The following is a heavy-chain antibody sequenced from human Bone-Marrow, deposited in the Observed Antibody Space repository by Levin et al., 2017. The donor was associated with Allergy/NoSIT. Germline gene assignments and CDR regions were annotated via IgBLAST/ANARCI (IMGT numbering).Heavy chain of an antibody. J-gene: IGHJ6*02. V-gene: IGHV3-48*03. D-gene: IGHD6-6*01. Sequence: GESLKISCAASGFPFSSYEMNWVRQAPGQGLEWVAYISGGSTTIYYADSVRGRFTISRDNIKNLVFLQMDSLRADDTGLYYCAKVRVAARYGMDVWGQGTTVTVSS. CDR3: AKVRVAARYGMDV. CDR1: GFPFSSYE. CDR2: ISGGSTTI.